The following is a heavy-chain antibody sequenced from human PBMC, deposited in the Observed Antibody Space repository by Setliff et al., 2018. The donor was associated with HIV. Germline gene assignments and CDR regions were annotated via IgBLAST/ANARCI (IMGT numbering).Heavy chain of an antibody. Sequence: GASVKVSCKASGYTFTSYGISRVRQAPGQGLEWMGWISAYNGNTNYAQKFQGRVTITTDASTSTAYMELSSLRSEDTAVYYCARAPPRITIFGVVIAYYYGMDVWGQGTTVTVSS. V-gene: IGHV1-18*01. J-gene: IGHJ6*02. D-gene: IGHD3-3*01. CDR3: ARAPPRITIFGVVIAYYYGMDV. CDR2: ISAYNGNT. CDR1: GYTFTSYG.